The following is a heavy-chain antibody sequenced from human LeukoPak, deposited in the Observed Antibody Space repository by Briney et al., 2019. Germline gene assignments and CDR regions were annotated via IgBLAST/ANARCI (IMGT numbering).Heavy chain of an antibody. Sequence: PGGSLRLSCVVSGFTFRGYWMTWVRQAPGRGLEWVANINQDGSEKYYVDSVKGRFTISRDNAKNSLYLQVNSLRAEDTAVYYCARDPYSGYDSYFDYWGQGTLVTVSS. CDR2: INQDGSEK. D-gene: IGHD5-12*01. CDR1: GFTFRGYW. CDR3: ARDPYSGYDSYFDY. J-gene: IGHJ4*02. V-gene: IGHV3-7*01.